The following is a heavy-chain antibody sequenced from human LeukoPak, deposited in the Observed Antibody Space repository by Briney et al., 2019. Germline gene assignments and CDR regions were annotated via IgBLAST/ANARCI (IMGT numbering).Heavy chain of an antibody. CDR2: INHSGST. D-gene: IGHD6-13*01. CDR1: GGSFSGYY. CDR3: ARGDDSSSWSWFDP. V-gene: IGHV4-34*01. J-gene: IGHJ5*02. Sequence: PSETLSLTCAVYGGSFSGYYWSWIRQPPGKGLEWIGEINHSGSTNYNPSLKSRVTISVDTSKNQFSLKLSSMTAADTAVYYCARGDDSSSWSWFDPWGQGTLVTVSS.